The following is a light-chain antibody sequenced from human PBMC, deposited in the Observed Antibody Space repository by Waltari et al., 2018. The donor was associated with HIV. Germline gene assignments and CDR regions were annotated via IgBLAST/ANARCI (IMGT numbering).Light chain of an antibody. J-gene: IGLJ2*01. CDR3: QSYPASLTVSLI. CDR2: ENT. Sequence: QSVLTQPPSVSGAPGQRVTISCTGNSSNIGAGYDVHWYQQLPGKAPKPLLSENTTRPSGRPDRVAGAKSGTSASLAITGLRAEDEADYYCQSYPASLTVSLIFGGGTRLTVL. CDR1: SSNIGAGYD. V-gene: IGLV1-40*01.